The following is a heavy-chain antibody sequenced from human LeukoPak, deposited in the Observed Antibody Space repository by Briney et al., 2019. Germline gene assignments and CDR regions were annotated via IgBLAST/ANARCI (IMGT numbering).Heavy chain of an antibody. CDR3: ARVLTGTLDY. V-gene: IGHV4-30-2*01. J-gene: IGHJ4*02. D-gene: IGHD1-20*01. Sequence: DPSETLSLTCTVSGGSISSGGYYWSWIRQPPGKGLEWIGYIYHSGSTYYNPSLKSRVTISVDRSKNQFSLKLSSVTAADTAVYYCARVLTGTLDYWGQGTLVTVSS. CDR2: IYHSGST. CDR1: GGSISSGGYY.